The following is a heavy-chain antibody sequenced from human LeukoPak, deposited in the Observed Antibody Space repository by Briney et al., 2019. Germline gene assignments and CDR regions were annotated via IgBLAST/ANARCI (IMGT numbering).Heavy chain of an antibody. CDR1: GFTVSSNY. V-gene: IGHV3-53*01. CDR2: IYSGGST. Sequence: GGSLRLSCAASGFTVSSNYMSWVRQAPGKGLAWVSVIYSGGSTYYADSVKGRFTISRDNSKNTLYLQMNSLRAEDTAVYYCAITYYYGSGSYIDYWGQGTLVTVSS. CDR3: AITYYYGSGSYIDY. D-gene: IGHD3-10*01. J-gene: IGHJ4*02.